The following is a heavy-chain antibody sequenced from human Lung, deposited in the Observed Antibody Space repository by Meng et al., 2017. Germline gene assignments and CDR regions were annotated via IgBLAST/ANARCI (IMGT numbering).Heavy chain of an antibody. J-gene: IGHJ4*02. Sequence: ASVKVSCKASGYTFTSYYMHWVRQAHGQGLEWMGIINPSGGSTSYAQKFQGRVTMTRDTSTRTVYMELSSLRSEDTAVYYCARDLAAVAGFDYWGQGTLVNGAS. CDR2: INPSGGST. D-gene: IGHD6-19*01. CDR1: GYTFTSYY. V-gene: IGHV1-46*01. CDR3: ARDLAAVAGFDY.